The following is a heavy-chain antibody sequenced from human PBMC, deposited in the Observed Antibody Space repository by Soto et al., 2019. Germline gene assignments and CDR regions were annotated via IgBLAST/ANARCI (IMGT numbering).Heavy chain of an antibody. Sequence: GGSLRLACAASGFTFSSYAMSWVRQAPGKGLEWVSAISGSGGSTYYADSVKGRFTISRDNSKNTLYLQMNSLRAEDTAVYYCAKAKLRAQYFDYWGQGTLVTVSS. D-gene: IGHD2-15*01. CDR3: AKAKLRAQYFDY. V-gene: IGHV3-23*01. CDR2: ISGSGGST. J-gene: IGHJ4*02. CDR1: GFTFSSYA.